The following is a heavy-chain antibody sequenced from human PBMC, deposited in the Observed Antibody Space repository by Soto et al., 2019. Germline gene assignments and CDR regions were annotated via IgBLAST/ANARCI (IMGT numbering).Heavy chain of an antibody. Sequence: GGSLRLSCAASGFNFRNYAMHWVRQAPGKGLEWVAVIWSDGSEKYYGASEKGRVTISRDNFKNTVSLQMNSLRVEETDIYYCVKDPSPTTGPTEDNWFDTWGLGTLVTVS. D-gene: IGHD4-4*01. CDR1: GFNFRNYA. V-gene: IGHV3-33*06. J-gene: IGHJ5*02. CDR3: VKDPSPTTGPTEDNWFDT. CDR2: IWSDGSEK.